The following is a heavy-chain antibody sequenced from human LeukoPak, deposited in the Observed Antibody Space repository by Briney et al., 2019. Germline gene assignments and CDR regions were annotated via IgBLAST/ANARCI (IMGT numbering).Heavy chain of an antibody. J-gene: IGHJ6*02. CDR2: ISSSSSYI. CDR1: GFTFSSYS. CDR3: ARGGDIVVVVAATPDYYGMDV. V-gene: IGHV3-21*01. D-gene: IGHD2-15*01. Sequence: GGSLRLSCAASGFTFSSYSMNWVRQAPGKGLEWVSSISSSSSYIYYADSVKGRFTISRDNAKNSLYLQMNSLRAEDTAVYYCARGGDIVVVVAATPDYYGMDVWGQGATVTVSS.